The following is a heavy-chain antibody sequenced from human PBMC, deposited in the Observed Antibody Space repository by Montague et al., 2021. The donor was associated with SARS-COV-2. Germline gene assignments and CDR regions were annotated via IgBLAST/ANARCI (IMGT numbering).Heavy chain of an antibody. J-gene: IGHJ4*02. Sequence: SETLSLTCTVSGGSISSYYWSWIRQPPGKGLEWIGYIYYSGSTNYNPSLKSRVTISVDTSKNQFSLKLSSVTAADTAVYYCARGMHCYDSSGYYFDYWGQGTMVTVSS. CDR1: GGSISSYY. CDR3: ARGMHCYDSSGYYFDY. D-gene: IGHD3-22*01. CDR2: IYYSGST. V-gene: IGHV4-59*01.